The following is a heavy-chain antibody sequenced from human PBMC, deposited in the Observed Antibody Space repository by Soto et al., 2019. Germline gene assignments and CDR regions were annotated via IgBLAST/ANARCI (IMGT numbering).Heavy chain of an antibody. CDR2: IYFSGSA. CDR1: GGSISGSSYF. J-gene: IGHJ5*02. Sequence: QLQLQESGPGLVKPSETLSLTCTVSGGSISGSSYFWGWIRQPPGKGLEWIGSIYFSGSASYNPSLLSPFTISVHTSTNPFSLKLSSVTAADTAVYYCARHAGDSSWRRWFDPWGQGSLVTVSS. CDR3: ARHAGDSSWRRWFDP. D-gene: IGHD6-19*01. V-gene: IGHV4-39*01.